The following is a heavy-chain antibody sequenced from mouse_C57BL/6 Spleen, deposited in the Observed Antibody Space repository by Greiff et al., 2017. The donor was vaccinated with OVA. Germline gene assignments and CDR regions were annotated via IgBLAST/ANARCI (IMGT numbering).Heavy chain of an antibody. CDR2: ISSGSSTI. V-gene: IGHV5-17*01. D-gene: IGHD2-4*01. J-gene: IGHJ1*03. CDR3: ARRSGYDYEWYVDG. CDR1: GFTFSDYG. Sequence: EVKLMESGGGLVKPGGSLKLSCAASGFTFSDYGMHWVRQAPEKGLEWVAYISSGSSTIYYADTVKGRFTISRDNAKNTLFLQMTSLRSEDTAMYYCARRSGYDYEWYVDGWGTGTTVTVSS.